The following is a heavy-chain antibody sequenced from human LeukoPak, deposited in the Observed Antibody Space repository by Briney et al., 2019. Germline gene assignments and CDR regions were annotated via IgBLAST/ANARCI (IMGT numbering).Heavy chain of an antibody. D-gene: IGHD2-2*01. CDR3: ARANYCSRTSCFRDAFDI. Sequence: ASVKVSCKVSGYTLTELSMHWVRQAPGKGLEWMGGFDPEDGETIYAQKFQGRVTMTEDTSTDTAYMELSSLRSEDTAVYYCARANYCSRTSCFRDAFDIWGQGTMVTVSS. CDR2: FDPEDGET. CDR1: GYTLTELS. J-gene: IGHJ3*02. V-gene: IGHV1-24*01.